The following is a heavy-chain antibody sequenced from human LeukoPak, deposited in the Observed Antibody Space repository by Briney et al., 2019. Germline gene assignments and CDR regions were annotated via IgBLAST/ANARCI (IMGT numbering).Heavy chain of an antibody. CDR2: IYYSGST. CDR3: ARESPGGYYDDY. J-gene: IGHJ4*02. V-gene: IGHV4-59*01. CDR1: GGSISSYY. D-gene: IGHD3-22*01. Sequence: SETLSLTCTVSGGSISSYYWSWIRQPPGKGLEWIGYIYYSGSTNYNPSLKSRVTISVDTSKNQFSLKLSSVTAADTAVYYCARESPGGYYDDYWGQGTLVTVSS.